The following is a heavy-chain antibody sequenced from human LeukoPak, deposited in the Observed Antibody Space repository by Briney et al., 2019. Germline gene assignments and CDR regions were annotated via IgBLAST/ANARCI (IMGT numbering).Heavy chain of an antibody. CDR3: AKPRGYSSSWYYFDY. Sequence: PGGSLRLSCAASGFTFSNAWMSWVRQAPGKGLEWVGRIKSKTDGGTTDYAAPVKGRFTISRDNSKNTLYLQMNSLRAEDTAVYYCAKPRGYSSSWYYFDYWGQGTLVTVSS. D-gene: IGHD6-13*01. V-gene: IGHV3-15*01. CDR1: GFTFSNAW. J-gene: IGHJ4*02. CDR2: IKSKTDGGTT.